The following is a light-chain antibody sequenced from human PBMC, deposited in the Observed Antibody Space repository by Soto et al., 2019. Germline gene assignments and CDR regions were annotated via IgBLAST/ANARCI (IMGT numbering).Light chain of an antibody. CDR2: GAS. CDR1: QSVSSN. V-gene: IGKV3-15*01. CDR3: QPYNKWPPYT. J-gene: IGKJ2*01. Sequence: EIVMTQSPANLSVSPGERATLSCRASQSVSSNLAWYQQKPGQGPRLLIYGASTRATSIPARFSGSGSGTEITLTINNLQSEDFAVYYCQPYNKWPPYTFGQGTKLEIK.